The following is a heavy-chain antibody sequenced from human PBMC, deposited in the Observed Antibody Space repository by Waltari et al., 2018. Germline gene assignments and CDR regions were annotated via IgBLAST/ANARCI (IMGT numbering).Heavy chain of an antibody. D-gene: IGHD5-12*01. Sequence: QVQLVQSGSELKKPGAAVKVSCKASGYTFPSDAMNCVRKAPGQGLEWMGGINTNTGTPTFAQGFTGRFVFSLDTSVSTAYLQISSLKAEDTAVYYCARDEVATLYYYYGMDVWGQGTTVTVSS. CDR1: GYTFPSDA. J-gene: IGHJ6*02. CDR2: INTNTGTP. CDR3: ARDEVATLYYYYGMDV. V-gene: IGHV7-4-1*02.